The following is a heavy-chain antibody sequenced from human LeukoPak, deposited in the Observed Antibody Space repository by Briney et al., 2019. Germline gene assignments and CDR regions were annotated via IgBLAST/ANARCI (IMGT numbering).Heavy chain of an antibody. D-gene: IGHD6-13*01. V-gene: IGHV3-66*01. J-gene: IGHJ4*02. CDR2: IHTGGST. CDR1: GFTVSDNY. Sequence: GGSLRLSCAASGFTVSDNYVSWVRQAPGKGLEWVSTIHTGGSTYYADSVKGRFTISRDNSKNTLYLQMNSLRAEDTAIYYCARGQPRQQVAVYYFDSWGQGTLVSVSS. CDR3: ARGQPRQQVAVYYFDS.